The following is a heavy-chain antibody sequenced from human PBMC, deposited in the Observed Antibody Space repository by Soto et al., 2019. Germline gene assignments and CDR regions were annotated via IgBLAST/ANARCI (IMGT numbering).Heavy chain of an antibody. J-gene: IGHJ6*03. CDR2: INSDGSVS. CDR3: ARGDCVGGSCYSLAVDFYYYMDV. CDR1: GFTFSNYW. D-gene: IGHD2-15*01. Sequence: EVKLVESGGGLVQPGGSLRLSCAASGFTFSNYWMYWVRQAPGQGLVWVSRINSDGSVSRYADSVKGRLTISRDNVKNTLYLQMNSLRVEDTAVDYCARGDCVGGSCYSLAVDFYYYMDVWGKGTTVTVFS. V-gene: IGHV3-74*01.